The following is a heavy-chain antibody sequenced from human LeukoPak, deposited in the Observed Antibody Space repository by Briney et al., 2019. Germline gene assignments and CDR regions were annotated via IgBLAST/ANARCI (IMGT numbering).Heavy chain of an antibody. J-gene: IGHJ6*03. D-gene: IGHD6-13*01. CDR2: FSGSGGNT. CDR1: GFTFSSYA. CDR3: ACGGRYSPPADYYYYYMDV. Sequence: GGSLRLSCAASGFTFSSYAMSWVRQAPGKGLEWVSTFSGSGGNTYYADSVKGRFTISRDNAKNSLYLQMNSLRAEDTAVYYCACGGRYSPPADYYYYYMDVWGKGTTVTVSS. V-gene: IGHV3-23*01.